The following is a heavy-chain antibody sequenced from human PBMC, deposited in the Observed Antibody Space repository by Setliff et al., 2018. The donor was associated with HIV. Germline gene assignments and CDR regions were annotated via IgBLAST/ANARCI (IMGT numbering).Heavy chain of an antibody. CDR3: ATYWGGEGGRGY. Sequence: SETLSLTCTVSGGSTSHSHWSWIRQPPGKGLEWIGYVWDNGTTKYNPSLESRVTISLHTSKNQFSLRLSSVTAADPAVYYWATYWGGEGGRGYWGQGTLVTVSS. V-gene: IGHV4-59*01. D-gene: IGHD1-26*01. CDR2: VWDNGTT. CDR1: GGSTSHSH. J-gene: IGHJ4*02.